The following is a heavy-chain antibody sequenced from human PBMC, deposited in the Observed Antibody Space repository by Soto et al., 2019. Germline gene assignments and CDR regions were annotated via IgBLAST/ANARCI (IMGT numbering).Heavy chain of an antibody. Sequence: ASVKVSCKASGYTFTGYYMHWVREAPGQGLEWMGWINPNSGGTNYAQKFQGWVTMTRDTSISTAYMELSRLRSDDTAVYYCARALGYCSGGSCRTYYYYYGMDVWGQGTTVTVSS. J-gene: IGHJ6*02. D-gene: IGHD2-15*01. CDR3: ARALGYCSGGSCRTYYYYYGMDV. CDR1: GYTFTGYY. CDR2: INPNSGGT. V-gene: IGHV1-2*04.